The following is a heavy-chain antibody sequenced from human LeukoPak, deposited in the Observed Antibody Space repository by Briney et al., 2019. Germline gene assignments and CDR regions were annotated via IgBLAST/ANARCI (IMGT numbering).Heavy chain of an antibody. V-gene: IGHV3-53*01. J-gene: IGHJ3*02. D-gene: IGHD4-17*01. CDR2: IYISGST. CDR1: GFTVSSNY. CDR3: AKDPNGDYVGAFDM. Sequence: PGGSLRLSCAASGFTVSSNYMNWVRQAPGKGLEWVSVIYISGSTYYADSVKGRFTISRDNSKNTLYLQMNSLRAEDTAVYYCAKDPNGDYVGAFDMWGQGTMVTVSS.